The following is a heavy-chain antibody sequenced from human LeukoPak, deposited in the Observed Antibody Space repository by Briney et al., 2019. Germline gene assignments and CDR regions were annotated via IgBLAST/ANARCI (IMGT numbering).Heavy chain of an antibody. J-gene: IGHJ6*02. V-gene: IGHV3-30*04. CDR1: GFTFTRFA. CDR3: ARVGGDILSGHRTGYYYAMDV. D-gene: IGHD3-9*01. CDR2: ISYDGSNK. Sequence: GGSLRLSCAASGFTFTRFAMYWVRQAPGKGLEWVALISYDGSNKYYADSVKGRFTISRDNSKNTVYLQMNSPRAEDTAVYYCARVGGDILSGHRTGYYYAMDVWGQGTTVTASS.